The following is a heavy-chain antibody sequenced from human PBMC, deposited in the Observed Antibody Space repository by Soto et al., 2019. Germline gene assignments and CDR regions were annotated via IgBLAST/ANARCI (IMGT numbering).Heavy chain of an antibody. CDR2: ISSSSSYI. J-gene: IGHJ3*02. Sequence: GGSLRLSCAASGFTFSSYSMNWVRQAPGKGLEWVSSISSSSSYIYYADSVKGRFTISRDNAKNSLYLQMNSLRAEDTAVYYCARARYYYDSGGLDAFDIWGQGTMVTV. D-gene: IGHD3-22*01. CDR1: GFTFSSYS. CDR3: ARARYYYDSGGLDAFDI. V-gene: IGHV3-21*01.